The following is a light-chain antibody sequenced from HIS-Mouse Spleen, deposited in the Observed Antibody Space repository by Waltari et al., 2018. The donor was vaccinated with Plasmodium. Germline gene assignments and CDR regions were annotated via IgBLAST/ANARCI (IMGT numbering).Light chain of an antibody. CDR3: QQYNNWPPEVT. CDR2: GAS. CDR1: PSVSSN. V-gene: IGKV3-15*01. Sequence: EIVMTQSPATLSVSPGERATLPCRASPSVSSNLAWYQQKPGQAPRLLIYGASTRATGIPARFSGSGSGTEFTLTISSMQSEDFAVYYCQQYNNWPPEVTFGQGTKVEIK. J-gene: IGKJ1*01.